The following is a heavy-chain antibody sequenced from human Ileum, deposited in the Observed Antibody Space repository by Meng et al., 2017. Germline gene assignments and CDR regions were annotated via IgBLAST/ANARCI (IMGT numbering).Heavy chain of an antibody. CDR3: ARERADIVASHGDH. J-gene: IGHJ4*02. D-gene: IGHD5-12*01. CDR1: GGSIRSSSYY. V-gene: IGHV4-39*07. CDR2: IYYSGST. Sequence: QLQLQESCPGLVKPSETLSLTCTVSGGSIRSSSYYWGWIRQPPGKGLEWIGTIYYSGSTYYSPSLKSRVTISVDTSKNQFSLKLSSVTAADTAVYYCARERADIVASHGDHWGQGTLVTVSS.